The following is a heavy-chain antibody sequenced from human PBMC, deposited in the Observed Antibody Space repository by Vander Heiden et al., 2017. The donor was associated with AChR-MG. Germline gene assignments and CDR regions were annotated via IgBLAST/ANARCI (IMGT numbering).Heavy chain of an antibody. CDR1: GYSLSSGYY. Sequence: QVQLQESGPGLVKPSETLSLTCAASGYSLSSGYYWGWIRRPPGKGLEGIGRIDHSGSTYYNQSLQSRVPIAGDTSKNQFSLKLSSGTAAHTAVYHCARYSQRTLGYCSSISCYSLDPHDYWGQGNPVTVSS. D-gene: IGHD2-2*02. CDR3: ARYSQRTLGYCSSISCYSLDPHDY. V-gene: IGHV4-38-2*01. J-gene: IGHJ4*01. CDR2: IDHSGST.